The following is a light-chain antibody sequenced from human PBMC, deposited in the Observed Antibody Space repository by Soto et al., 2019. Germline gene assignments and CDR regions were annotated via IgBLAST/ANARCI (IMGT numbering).Light chain of an antibody. V-gene: IGLV2-14*03. CDR1: SSDVDTYNY. Sequence: QSALTQPASVSGSPGQSITISCTVTSSDVDTYNYVSWYQHYPGKAPKLMIYDVSNRPSGVSNRFSGSKSGNTASLTISGLQAEDEADYYCSSYTSSTTLGVFGGGTKVTVL. CDR2: DVS. J-gene: IGLJ2*01. CDR3: SSYTSSTTLGV.